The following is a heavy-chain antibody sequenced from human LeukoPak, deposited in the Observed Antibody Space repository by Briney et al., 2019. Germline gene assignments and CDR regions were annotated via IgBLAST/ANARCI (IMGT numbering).Heavy chain of an antibody. J-gene: IGHJ6*02. D-gene: IGHD2-2*01. CDR1: GYTFTSYA. CDR2: INAGNGNT. V-gene: IGHV1-3*01. CDR3: AREPDCSSTSCYYGMDV. Sequence: ASVKVSCKASGYTFTSYAMHWVRQAPGQRLEWMGWINAGNGNTKYSQKFQGRVTITRDTSASTAYMELSSLRSEDTAEYYCAREPDCSSTSCYYGMDVWGQGTTVTVSS.